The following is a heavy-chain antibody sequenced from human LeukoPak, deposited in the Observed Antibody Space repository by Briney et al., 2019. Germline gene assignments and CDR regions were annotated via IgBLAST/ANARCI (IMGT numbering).Heavy chain of an antibody. D-gene: IGHD3-22*01. CDR3: AKDSSGLSGDFDY. V-gene: IGHV3-11*01. Sequence: VGSLRLSCAASGFSFSDSYMSWIRQAPGKGLEWVSFISYTGTTMYYADSVKGRFTIYRDNAKNSLYLQMNSLRAEDTALYYCAKDSSGLSGDFDYWGQGTLVTVSS. CDR2: ISYTGTTM. CDR1: GFSFSDSY. J-gene: IGHJ4*02.